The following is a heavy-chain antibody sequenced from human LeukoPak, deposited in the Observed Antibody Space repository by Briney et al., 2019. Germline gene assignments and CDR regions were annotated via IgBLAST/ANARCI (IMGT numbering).Heavy chain of an antibody. CDR3: ARRAGAYSHPYDY. D-gene: IGHD4/OR15-4a*01. CDR1: GFTVSSNS. Sequence: GGSLRLSCTVSGFTVSSNSMSWVRQAPGKGLEWVSFIYSDNSHYSDSVKGRFTISRDNSKNTLYLQMNSLRAEDTAVYYCARRAGAYSHPYDYWGQGTLVTVSS. V-gene: IGHV3-53*01. J-gene: IGHJ4*02. CDR2: IYSDNS.